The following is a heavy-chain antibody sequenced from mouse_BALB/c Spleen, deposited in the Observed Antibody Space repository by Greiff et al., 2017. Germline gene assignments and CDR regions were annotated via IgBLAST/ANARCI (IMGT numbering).Heavy chain of an antibody. Sequence: VQLQQSGAELVRPGSSVKISCKASGYAFSSYWMNWVKQRPGQGLEWIGQIYPGDGDTNYNGKFKGKATLTADKSSSTAYMQLSSLTSEDSAVYFCARSRGNYVYFDVWGAGTTVTVSS. CDR2: IYPGDGDT. CDR1: GYAFSSYW. J-gene: IGHJ1*01. D-gene: IGHD2-1*01. CDR3: ARSRGNYVYFDV. V-gene: IGHV1-80*01.